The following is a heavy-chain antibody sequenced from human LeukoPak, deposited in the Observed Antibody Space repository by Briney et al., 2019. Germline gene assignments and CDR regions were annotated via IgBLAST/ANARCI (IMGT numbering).Heavy chain of an antibody. CDR2: MGDSGRST. D-gene: IGHD3-22*01. CDR3: ARAAGNDSRDDAFDI. Sequence: PGGSLRLSCAASGFTFRSYGMNGVRRAPGRGLEGVSGMGDSGRSTYYADSVKGRFSISRDNADYTVFLQMTSLRAEDTAVYYCARAAGNDSRDDAFDIWGQGTMVTVSS. CDR1: GFTFRSYG. J-gene: IGHJ3*02. V-gene: IGHV3-23*01.